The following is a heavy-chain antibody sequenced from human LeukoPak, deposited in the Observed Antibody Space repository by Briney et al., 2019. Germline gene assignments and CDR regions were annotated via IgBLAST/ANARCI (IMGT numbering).Heavy chain of an antibody. J-gene: IGHJ4*02. CDR1: GGSFSGYY. CDR3: ASRIAAAGTIFDY. V-gene: IGHV4-31*11. D-gene: IGHD6-13*01. CDR2: IYYSGST. Sequence: SETLSLTCAVYGGSFSGYYWSWIRQHPGKGLEWIGYIYYSGSTYYNPSLKSRVTISVDTSKNQFSLKLSSVTAADTAVYYCASRIAAAGTIFDYWGQGTLVTVSS.